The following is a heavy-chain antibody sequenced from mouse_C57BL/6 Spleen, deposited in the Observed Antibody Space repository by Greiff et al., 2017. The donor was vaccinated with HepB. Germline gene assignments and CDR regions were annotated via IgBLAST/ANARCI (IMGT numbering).Heavy chain of an antibody. CDR2: IYPGSGST. CDR1: GYTFTSYW. V-gene: IGHV1-55*01. CDR3: ASRQIRLRGAMDY. J-gene: IGHJ4*01. D-gene: IGHD3-2*02. Sequence: VQLQQPGAELVKPGASVKMSCKASGYTFTSYWITWVKQRPGQGLEWIGDIYPGSGSTNYNEKFKSKATLTVDTSSSTAYMQLSSLTSEDSAVYYCASRQIRLRGAMDYWGQGTSVTVSS.